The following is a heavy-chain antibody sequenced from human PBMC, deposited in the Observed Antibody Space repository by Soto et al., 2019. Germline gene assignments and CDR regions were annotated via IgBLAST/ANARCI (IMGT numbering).Heavy chain of an antibody. CDR1: GYTFTSYA. V-gene: IGHV1-3*01. J-gene: IGHJ4*02. CDR2: INAGNGNT. D-gene: IGHD3-16*02. CDR3: ARDQYDYIWGSYLYLGY. Sequence: ASVKVSCKASGYTFTSYAMHWVRQAPGQRLEWKGWINAGNGNTKYSQKFQGRVTITRDTSASTAYMELSSLRSEDTAVYYCARDQYDYIWGSYLYLGYWGQGTLVTVSS.